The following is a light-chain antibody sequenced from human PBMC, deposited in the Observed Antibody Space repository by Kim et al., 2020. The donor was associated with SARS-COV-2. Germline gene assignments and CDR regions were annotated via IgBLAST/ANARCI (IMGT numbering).Light chain of an antibody. J-gene: IGLJ1*01. V-gene: IGLV1-47*01. CDR2: RND. CDR1: ISNIGSHS. Sequence: QSVLTQPLSASGTPGQRVTISCSGSISNIGSHSVYWYQQFPGTAPKLLIYRNDQRPSGVPDRFSGSKSGTSASLAISGLRSADEADYYCAARDDTLSGFLFGGGTKVTVL. CDR3: AARDDTLSGFL.